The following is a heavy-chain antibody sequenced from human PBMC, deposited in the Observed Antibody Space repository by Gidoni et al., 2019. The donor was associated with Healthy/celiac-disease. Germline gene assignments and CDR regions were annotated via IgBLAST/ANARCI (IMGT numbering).Heavy chain of an antibody. CDR2: IKSKTDGGTT. Sequence: EVQLVESGGGLVKHGGCRRHSCAASGFTCSNAWMNWVRQAPGKGLGWVGRIKSKTDGGTTDYAAPVKGRFTISRDDSKNTLYLQMNSLKTEDTAVYYCTTDLGPAIVVVTWGQGTLVTVSS. D-gene: IGHD3-22*01. J-gene: IGHJ5*02. V-gene: IGHV3-15*07. CDR3: TTDLGPAIVVVT. CDR1: GFTCSNAW.